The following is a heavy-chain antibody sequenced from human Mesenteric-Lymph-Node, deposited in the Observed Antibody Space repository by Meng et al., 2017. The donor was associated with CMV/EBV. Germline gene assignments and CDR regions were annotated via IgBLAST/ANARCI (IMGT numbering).Heavy chain of an antibody. Sequence: GGSLRLSCAASGFTFSSYSMNWVRQAPGKGLEWVSSISSSSSYIYYADSVKGRFTISRDNAKNSLYLQMNSLRAEDTAVYHCARERKDIVVVPAAILFDPWGQGSLVTVSS. CDR2: ISSSSSYI. CDR3: ARERKDIVVVPAAILFDP. CDR1: GFTFSSYS. V-gene: IGHV3-21*01. J-gene: IGHJ5*02. D-gene: IGHD2-2*01.